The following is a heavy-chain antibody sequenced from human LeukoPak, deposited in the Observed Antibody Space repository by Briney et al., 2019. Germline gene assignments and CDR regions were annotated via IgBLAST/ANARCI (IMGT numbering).Heavy chain of an antibody. CDR2: IYHSGST. Sequence: SETLSLTCAVSGGSISSSNWWSWVRQPPGKGLEWIGEIYHSGSTNYNPSLKSRVTISVDKSKNQFSLKLSSVTAADTAVYYCARANGDYLYYFDYWGQGTLVTVSS. CDR1: GGSISSSNW. J-gene: IGHJ4*02. D-gene: IGHD4-17*01. V-gene: IGHV4-4*02. CDR3: ARANGDYLYYFDY.